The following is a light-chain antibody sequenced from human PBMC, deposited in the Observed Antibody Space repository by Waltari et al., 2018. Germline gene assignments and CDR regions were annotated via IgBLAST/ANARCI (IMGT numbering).Light chain of an antibody. CDR3: MQGRDWPYS. Sequence: DIVMAQSPPFLPVSLGQTASISCRSTESLIYTDGNTSLTWFHQRPGQSPRRLIYKVSNRDSGVPDRFSGSGSDTDFTLRITRVQTGDVGLYYCMQGRDWPYSFGQGTRLEI. CDR2: KVS. J-gene: IGKJ2*01. V-gene: IGKV2-30*01. CDR1: ESLIYTDGNTS.